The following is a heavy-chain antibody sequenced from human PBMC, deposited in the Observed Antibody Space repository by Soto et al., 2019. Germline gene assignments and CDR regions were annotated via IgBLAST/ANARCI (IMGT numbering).Heavy chain of an antibody. CDR3: ARTDVYTSRGDYFNS. J-gene: IGHJ4*02. CDR1: GASISGGVNP. V-gene: IGHV4-30-2*01. Sequence: NPSETLSLTCAVSGASISGGVNPWNWIRHPPGKGLEWIGYVHHTGSTYYTPSLKSRVTISLYRSKNQFSLKLTSVTAADTAVYYCARTDVYTSRGDYFNSWRQGSRVTVAS. D-gene: IGHD1-20*01. CDR2: VHHTGST.